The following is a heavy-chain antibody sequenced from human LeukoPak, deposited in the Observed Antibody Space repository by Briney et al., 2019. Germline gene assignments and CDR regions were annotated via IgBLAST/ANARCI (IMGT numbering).Heavy chain of an antibody. V-gene: IGHV4-61*02. J-gene: IGHJ4*02. D-gene: IGHD3-22*01. CDR1: GGSISSGSYY. CDR2: IYTSGST. Sequence: TPSQTLSLTCTVSGGSISSGSYYWSWIRQPAGKGLEWIGRIYTSGSTNYNPSLQSRVTISVDTSKNQFSLKLSSVTAADTAVYYCAREAGYYYDSSGRRSDYWGQGTLVTVSS. CDR3: AREAGYYYDSSGRRSDY.